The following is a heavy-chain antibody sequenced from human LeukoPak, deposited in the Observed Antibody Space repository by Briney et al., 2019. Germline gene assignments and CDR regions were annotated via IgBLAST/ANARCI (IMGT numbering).Heavy chain of an antibody. Sequence: GGSLRLSCAASGFTFSSYGMHWVRQAPGKGLEWVAFIRYDGSNKYCADSVKGRFTISRDNSKDTLYLQMNSLRAEDTAVYYCAKGGGGYDYFDYWGQGTLITVSS. CDR3: AKGGGGYDYFDY. CDR1: GFTFSSYG. J-gene: IGHJ4*02. V-gene: IGHV3-30*02. D-gene: IGHD5-12*01. CDR2: IRYDGSNK.